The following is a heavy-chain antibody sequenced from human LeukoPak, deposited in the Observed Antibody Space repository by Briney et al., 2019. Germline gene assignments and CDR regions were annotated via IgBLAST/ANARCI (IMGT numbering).Heavy chain of an antibody. V-gene: IGHV4-59*11. Sequence: RPSETLSLTCTVSGGSISSHYWSWIRQPPGKGLEWIGYIYYSGSTNYNPSLKSRVTISVDTSKNQFSLKLSSVTAADTAVYYCARVADDIVVVPAHMDVWGKGTTVTVSS. J-gene: IGHJ6*03. CDR2: IYYSGST. CDR3: ARVADDIVVVPAHMDV. CDR1: GGSISSHY. D-gene: IGHD2-2*01.